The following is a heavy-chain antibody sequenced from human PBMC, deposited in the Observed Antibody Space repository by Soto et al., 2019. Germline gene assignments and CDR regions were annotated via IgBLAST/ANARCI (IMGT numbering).Heavy chain of an antibody. CDR3: ARYYYDSSGYYYVFDY. V-gene: IGHV3-48*03. D-gene: IGHD3-22*01. J-gene: IGHJ4*02. CDR1: GFTFSSYG. Sequence: PGGSLRLSCAASGFTFSSYGMNWVRQAPGKGLEWVSYISSSGSTIYYADSVKGRFTISRDNAKNSLYLQMNSLRAEDTAVYYCARYYYDSSGYYYVFDYWGQGTLVTVSS. CDR2: ISSSGSTI.